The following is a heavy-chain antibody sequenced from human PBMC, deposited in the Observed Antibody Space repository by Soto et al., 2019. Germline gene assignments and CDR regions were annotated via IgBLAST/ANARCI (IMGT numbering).Heavy chain of an antibody. J-gene: IGHJ4*02. D-gene: IGHD3-22*01. CDR1: GFTFSSYA. V-gene: IGHV3-23*01. CDR2: ISGSGVNT. Sequence: GSLRLSCAASGFTFSSYAFSWVRQAPGKGLEWVASISGSGVNTYYTGSVKGRFTISRDNSKNTLVLQMNSLRGEDTAIYYCVKDSTDYYTFDSWGQGTLVTVSS. CDR3: VKDSTDYYTFDS.